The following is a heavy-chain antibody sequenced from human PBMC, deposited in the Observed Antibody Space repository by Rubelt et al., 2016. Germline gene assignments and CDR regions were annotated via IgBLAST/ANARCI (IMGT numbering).Heavy chain of an antibody. CDR2: INHSGST. V-gene: IGHV4-34*01. D-gene: IGHD1-26*01. Sequence: QVQLQQWGAGLLKPSETLSLTCAVYGGSFSGYYWSWIRQPPGKGLEWIGEINHSGSTNYNPSLKSRVTISVDTSKNQFSLRLNSVTAADTAVYYCARVHFGELGFDYWGQGTLVTVSS. J-gene: IGHJ4*02. CDR1: GGSFSGYY. CDR3: ARVHFGELGFDY.